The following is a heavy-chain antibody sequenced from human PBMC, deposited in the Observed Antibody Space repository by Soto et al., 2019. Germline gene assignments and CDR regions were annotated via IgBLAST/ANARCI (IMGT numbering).Heavy chain of an antibody. D-gene: IGHD2-2*01. CDR1: GGSISSGGYS. V-gene: IGHV4-30-2*01. Sequence: QLQLQESGSGLVKPSQTLSLTCAVSGGSISSGGYSWSWIRQPPGKGLEWIGYIYHSGSTYYNPSLKSRVTISVDRSKIQFSLKLSSVTAADTAVYYCARVVVVPAAKGEYYYYGMDVWGQGTTVTVSS. J-gene: IGHJ6*02. CDR3: ARVVVVPAAKGEYYYYGMDV. CDR2: IYHSGST.